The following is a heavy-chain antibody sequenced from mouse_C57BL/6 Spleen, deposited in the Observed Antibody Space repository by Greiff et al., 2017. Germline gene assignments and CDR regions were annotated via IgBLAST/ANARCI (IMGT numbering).Heavy chain of an antibody. CDR2: IDPSDSYT. CDR3: ARDSSGPAWFAY. J-gene: IGHJ3*01. CDR1: GYTFTSSW. D-gene: IGHD3-2*02. Sequence: QVQLQQSGAELVRPGTSVKLSCKASGYTFTSSWMHWVKQRPGQGLEWIGVIDPSDSYTNYNQKFKGKATLPVDTSSSTAYMQLISLTSEDSAVIYCARDSSGPAWFAYWGQGTLVTVSA. V-gene: IGHV1-59*01.